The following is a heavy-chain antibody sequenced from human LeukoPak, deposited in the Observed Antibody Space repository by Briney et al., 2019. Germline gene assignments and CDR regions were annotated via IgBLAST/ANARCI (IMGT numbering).Heavy chain of an antibody. V-gene: IGHV1-18*01. CDR2: ISAYNGNT. CDR3: ARKYCSGGSCYSLDY. D-gene: IGHD2-15*01. CDR1: GYTFTSYG. Sequence: ASVKVSCKASGYTFTSYGISWVRQAPGQGLEWMGWISAYNGNTNYAQKLQGRVTMTTDTSTSTAYMELRSLRSDDTAVYYCARKYCSGGSCYSLDYWGQGTLVTVSS. J-gene: IGHJ4*02.